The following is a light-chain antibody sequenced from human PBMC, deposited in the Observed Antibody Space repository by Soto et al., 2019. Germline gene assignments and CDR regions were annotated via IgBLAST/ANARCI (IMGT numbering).Light chain of an antibody. CDR2: AAS. CDR1: QSISSY. CDR3: QQSYSTPLT. Sequence: DIQMTPSPSSLSASVGDRVTITCRASQSISSYLNWYQQKPGKAPKLLIYAASSLQSGVPSRFSGSGSGTDFTLTISSLQPEDFAPYYCQQSYSTPLTFGGGTKVDIK. J-gene: IGKJ4*01. V-gene: IGKV1-39*01.